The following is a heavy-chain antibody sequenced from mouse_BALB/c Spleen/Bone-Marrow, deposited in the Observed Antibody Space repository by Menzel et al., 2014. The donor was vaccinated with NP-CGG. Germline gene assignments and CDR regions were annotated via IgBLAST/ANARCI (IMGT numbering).Heavy chain of an antibody. CDR1: GDSIANGY. CDR3: AKLDAYYGNNHPMDC. Sequence: ESGPSLVKPSQTLSLTCSFTGDSIANGYWNWIRKFPGNKLEYMGYISYSVSTYYNPSLKSRISITRDTSKNQSYLQLNSVTTEDTATYYCAKLDAYYGNNHPMDCWGQGTSVTVSS. CDR2: ISYSVST. V-gene: IGHV3-8*02. D-gene: IGHD2-10*01. J-gene: IGHJ4*01.